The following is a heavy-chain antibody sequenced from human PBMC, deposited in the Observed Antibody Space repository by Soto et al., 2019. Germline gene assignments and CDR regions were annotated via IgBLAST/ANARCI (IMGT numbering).Heavy chain of an antibody. J-gene: IGHJ4*02. D-gene: IGHD3-9*01. CDR1: GFILSNYA. Sequence: GGSLRLSCTASGFILSNYAMNWVRQAPGKGLEWVSTLSKDGANGHYADSVKGRFTISRDGSKNTLYLQMNSLRAEDTAMYYCAKDPSTGSADYWGQGTRVTVSS. CDR3: AKDPSTGSADY. CDR2: LSKDGANG. V-gene: IGHV3-23*01.